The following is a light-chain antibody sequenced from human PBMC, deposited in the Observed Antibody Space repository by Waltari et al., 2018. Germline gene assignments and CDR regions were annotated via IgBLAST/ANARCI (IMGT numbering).Light chain of an antibody. J-gene: IGKJ2*01. CDR1: QSVFYRPDNKNY. V-gene: IGKV4-1*01. CDR3: QQSHSVPYT. Sequence: DIVMTQSPDPLAVSPGERATINCKSSQSVFYRPDNKNYLVWYQQKPGQPPKLLIYWASTRESGVPDRFSGSGSGTDFTLTISSLQAEDVAVYYCQQSHSVPYTFGQGTQLEIK. CDR2: WAS.